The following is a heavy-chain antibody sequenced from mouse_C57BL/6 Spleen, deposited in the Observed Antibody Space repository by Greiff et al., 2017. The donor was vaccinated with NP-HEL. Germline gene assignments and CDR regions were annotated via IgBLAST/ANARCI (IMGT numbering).Heavy chain of an antibody. J-gene: IGHJ4*01. CDR3: ARTPFYYGNSRDAMDY. V-gene: IGHV14-3*01. CDR1: GFNIKNTY. Sequence: VQLQQSVAELVRPGASVKLSCTASGFNIKNTYMHWVKQRPEQGLEWIGRIDPANGNTKYAPKFQGKATITADTSSNTAYLKLSSLTSEDTAIYYCARTPFYYGNSRDAMDYWGQGTSVTVSS. CDR2: IDPANGNT. D-gene: IGHD2-1*01.